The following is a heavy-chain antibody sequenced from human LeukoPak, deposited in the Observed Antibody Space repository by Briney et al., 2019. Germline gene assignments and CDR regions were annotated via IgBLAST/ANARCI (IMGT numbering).Heavy chain of an antibody. J-gene: IGHJ4*02. CDR1: GFTFSSYG. V-gene: IGHV3-33*01. CDR2: IWYDGSNK. Sequence: GGSLRLSCAASGFTFSSYGMHWVRQAPGKGLEWVAVIWYDGSNKYYADSVKGRFTISRDNSKNTLYLQMNSLRAEDTAVYYCARDRLYGYVWGSYRFEYYFDYWGQGTLVTVSS. CDR3: ARDRLYGYVWGSYRFEYYFDY. D-gene: IGHD3-16*02.